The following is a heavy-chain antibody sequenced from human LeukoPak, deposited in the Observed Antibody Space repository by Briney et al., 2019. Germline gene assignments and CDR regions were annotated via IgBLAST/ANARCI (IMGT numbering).Heavy chain of an antibody. Sequence: GGSLSPSCVASGFTVSSNFMSWVRQAPGKGLEWVSVIYSGGTTYYTDSVKGRFTISRDNSKSTLYLQMNSLRAEDTAMYYCARDGYGYNYMDVWGKGNTVPVSS. D-gene: IGHD1-1*01. V-gene: IGHV3-53*01. CDR2: IYSGGTT. CDR3: ARDGYGYNYMDV. CDR1: GFTVSSNF. J-gene: IGHJ6*03.